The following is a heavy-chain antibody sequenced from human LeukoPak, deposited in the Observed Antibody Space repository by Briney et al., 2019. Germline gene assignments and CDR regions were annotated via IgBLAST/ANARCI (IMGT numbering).Heavy chain of an antibody. CDR3: ARDTGAATSYYGAGSYSYGMDV. J-gene: IGHJ6*04. D-gene: IGHD3-10*01. CDR1: GGSIRSDY. Sequence: SETLSLTCKVAGGSIRSDYWSWIRQPPGKGLEWIGHISYSGSTTHNPSLTGRVTISVDTSKNQFSLKLGSVTAADTAVYYCARDTGAATSYYGAGSYSYGMDVWGKGTTVTVSS. CDR2: ISYSGST. V-gene: IGHV4-59*01.